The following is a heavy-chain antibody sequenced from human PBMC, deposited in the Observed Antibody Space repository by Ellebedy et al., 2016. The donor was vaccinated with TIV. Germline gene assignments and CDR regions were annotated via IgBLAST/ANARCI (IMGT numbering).Heavy chain of an antibody. CDR2: VSGASNT. J-gene: IGHJ4*02. V-gene: IGHV3-23*01. CDR1: GFTFSNYA. D-gene: IGHD3-16*01. CDR3: GKMEGVNIHGFGIDY. Sequence: PGGSLRLSCAASGFTFSNYAMSWVRPLPGKGLEWVSAVSGASNTYYADSVKGRFTVSRDNSKNTLYLQMNSLRAEDTAVYYCGKMEGVNIHGFGIDYWGQGTLVTVSS.